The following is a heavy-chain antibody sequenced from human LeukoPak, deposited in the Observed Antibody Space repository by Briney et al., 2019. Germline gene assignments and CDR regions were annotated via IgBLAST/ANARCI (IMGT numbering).Heavy chain of an antibody. CDR1: GFTFSSYG. Sequence: GGSLRLSCAASGFTFSSYGMHWVRQAPGKGLEWVAFIRYDGSNKYYADSVKGRFTISRDNSKNTLYLQMNSLRAEDTAVYYCARVMGRYCSSTSCYVDYWGQGTLVTVSS. CDR2: IRYDGSNK. J-gene: IGHJ4*02. V-gene: IGHV3-30*02. CDR3: ARVMGRYCSSTSCYVDY. D-gene: IGHD2-2*01.